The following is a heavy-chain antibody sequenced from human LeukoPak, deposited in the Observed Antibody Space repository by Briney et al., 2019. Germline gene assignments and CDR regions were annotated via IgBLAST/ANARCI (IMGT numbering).Heavy chain of an antibody. V-gene: IGHV3-30*02. J-gene: IGHJ4*02. CDR2: IRYDGSNK. CDR3: ARFLPNDRSIPLGY. D-gene: IGHD3-3*01. CDR1: GFTFSSYG. Sequence: GGSLRLSCAASGFTFSSYGMHWVRQAPGKGLEWVAFIRYDGSNKYYADSVKGRFTISRDNSKNTLYLQMNSLRAEDTAVYYCARFLPNDRSIPLGYWGQGTLVTVSS.